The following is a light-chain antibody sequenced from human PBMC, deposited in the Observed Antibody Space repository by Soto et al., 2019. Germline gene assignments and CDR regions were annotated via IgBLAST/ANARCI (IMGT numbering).Light chain of an antibody. Sequence: DLQMTQSPSSLSASVGDRVTITCRASQGIRNDLVWHQQIPGKPPKRLIHGASSLQSGVPSRFSGSGSGTEFTLTISSLQPEDFATYYCQQNNSFPRTFGQGTTVEIK. CDR3: QQNNSFPRT. CDR2: GAS. V-gene: IGKV1-17*01. CDR1: QGIRND. J-gene: IGKJ1*01.